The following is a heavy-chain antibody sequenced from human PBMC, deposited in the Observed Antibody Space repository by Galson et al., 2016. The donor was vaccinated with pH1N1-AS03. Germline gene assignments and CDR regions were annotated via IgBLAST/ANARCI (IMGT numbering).Heavy chain of an antibody. CDR2: IAWNSGIT. Sequence: SLRLSCAASGFTFHDYALHWVRQAPGKGPEWVSGIAWNSGITGYWDSVKGRFTLSRDNAKNSLYLQMNSLKPEDTALYYCARAFGSDYEAGLLDFWGQGTLVTVSS. CDR1: GFTFHDYA. CDR3: ARAFGSDYEAGLLDF. V-gene: IGHV3-9*01. D-gene: IGHD5-12*01. J-gene: IGHJ4*02.